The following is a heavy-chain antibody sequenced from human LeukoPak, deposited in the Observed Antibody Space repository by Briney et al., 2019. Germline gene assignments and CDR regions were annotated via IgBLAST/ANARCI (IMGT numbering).Heavy chain of an antibody. CDR3: AGRDSGDYPYFDY. J-gene: IGHJ4*02. Sequence: GGSLRLSCAASGFTVSSNYMSWVRQAPGKGLEWVSLIYSGGSTYYADSVKGRFTISRDNSKNTLYLQMNSLRAEDTAVFYCAGRDSGDYPYFDYWGQGTLVTVSS. CDR2: IYSGGST. V-gene: IGHV3-53*01. CDR1: GFTVSSNY. D-gene: IGHD4-17*01.